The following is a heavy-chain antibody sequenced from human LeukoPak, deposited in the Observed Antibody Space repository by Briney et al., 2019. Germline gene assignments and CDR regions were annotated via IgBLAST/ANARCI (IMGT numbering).Heavy chain of an antibody. CDR3: ARVIGRIAVAGTGKRRRWYFDY. D-gene: IGHD6-19*01. V-gene: IGHV4-34*01. Sequence: PSETLSLTCAVYGGSFSGYYWSWIRQPPGKGLEWIGEINHSGSTNYNPSLKSRVTISVDTSKNQFSLKLSSVTAADTAVYYCARVIGRIAVAGTGKRRRWYFDYWGQGTLVTVSS. CDR1: GGSFSGYY. J-gene: IGHJ4*02. CDR2: INHSGST.